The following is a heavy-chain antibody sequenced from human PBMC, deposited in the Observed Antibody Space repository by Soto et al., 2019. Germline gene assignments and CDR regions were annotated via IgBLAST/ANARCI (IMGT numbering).Heavy chain of an antibody. CDR1: GFTFSSYA. CDR3: ARRSEEWEQRHFDY. Sequence: QVQLVESGGGVVQPGRSLRLSCAASGFTFSSYAMHWVRQAPGKGLEWVAVISYDGSNKYYADSVKGRFTISRDNSKNPLYLQRNSLRAEDTAVYYCARRSEEWEQRHFDYWGQGTLVTVSS. D-gene: IGHD1-26*01. J-gene: IGHJ4*02. V-gene: IGHV3-30-3*01. CDR2: ISYDGSNK.